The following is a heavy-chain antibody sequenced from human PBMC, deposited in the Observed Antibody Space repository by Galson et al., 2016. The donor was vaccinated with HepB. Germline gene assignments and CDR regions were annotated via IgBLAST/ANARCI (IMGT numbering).Heavy chain of an antibody. Sequence: SLRLSCAASGFIFDDYGMSWVRQAPGKGFEWVSSVNWNGGTTNFAHSVRGRFALSRDNANNSLYLHMKSLRAEDTAVYHGASRSRPIIITYDYGGQGTLVPVSS. D-gene: IGHD3-10*01. CDR2: VNWNGGTT. CDR1: GFIFDDYG. V-gene: IGHV3-20*01. J-gene: IGHJ4*02. CDR3: ASRSRPIIITYDY.